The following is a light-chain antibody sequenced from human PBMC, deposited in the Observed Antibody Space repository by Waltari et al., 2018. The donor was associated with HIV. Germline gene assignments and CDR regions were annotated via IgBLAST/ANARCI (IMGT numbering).Light chain of an antibody. CDR1: QSIISW. CDR2: KAS. V-gene: IGKV1-5*03. Sequence: DIQMTQSPSTLPASVGDRVTITCRSSQSIISWVAWYQQKPGKAPKLLSYKASSLESGVPSRFSGSGSGTEFTLTISSLQPDDFGTYYCQQYNSYSWTFGQGTKVEIK. CDR3: QQYNSYSWT. J-gene: IGKJ1*01.